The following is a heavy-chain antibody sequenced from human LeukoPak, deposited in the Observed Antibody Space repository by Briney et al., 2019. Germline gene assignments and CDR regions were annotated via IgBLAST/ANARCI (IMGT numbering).Heavy chain of an antibody. J-gene: IGHJ4*02. D-gene: IGHD3-22*01. V-gene: IGHV5-10-1*01. CDR3: ARHVYYYDSSAPGGD. Sequence: HGESLKISCKGSGYSFTSYWISWVRQVPGKGLEWMGRIDPSDSYTNYSPSFQGHVTISADKSISTAYLQWSSLKASDTAMYYCARHVYYYDSSAPGGDWGQGTLVTVSS. CDR2: IDPSDSYT. CDR1: GYSFTSYW.